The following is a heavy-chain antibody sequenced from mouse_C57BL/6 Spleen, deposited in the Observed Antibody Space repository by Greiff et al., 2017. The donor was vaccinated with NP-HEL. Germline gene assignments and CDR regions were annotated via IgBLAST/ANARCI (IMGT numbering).Heavy chain of an antibody. J-gene: IGHJ1*03. CDR3: ARRLRDYYGSSRYWYFDV. D-gene: IGHD1-1*01. Sequence: EVQLQQSGPELVKPGASVKISCKASGYTFTDYYMNWVKQSHGKSLEWIGDINPNNGGTSYNQKFKGKATLTVDKSSSTAYMELRSLTSEDSAVYYCARRLRDYYGSSRYWYFDVWGTGTTVTVSS. V-gene: IGHV1-26*01. CDR2: INPNNGGT. CDR1: GYTFTDYY.